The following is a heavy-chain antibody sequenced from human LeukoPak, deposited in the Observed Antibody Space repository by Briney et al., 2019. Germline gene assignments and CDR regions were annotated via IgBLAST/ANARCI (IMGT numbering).Heavy chain of an antibody. CDR3: ARDPGDYGDYAYVFDY. Sequence: PGGSLRLSCAASGFTFSSYAMHWVRQAPGKGLEWVAVISYDGSNKYYADSVKGRFTISRDNSKNTLYLQMNSLGAEDTAVYYCARDPGDYGDYAYVFDYWGQGTLVTVSS. CDR2: ISYDGSNK. CDR1: GFTFSSYA. V-gene: IGHV3-30-3*01. D-gene: IGHD4-17*01. J-gene: IGHJ4*02.